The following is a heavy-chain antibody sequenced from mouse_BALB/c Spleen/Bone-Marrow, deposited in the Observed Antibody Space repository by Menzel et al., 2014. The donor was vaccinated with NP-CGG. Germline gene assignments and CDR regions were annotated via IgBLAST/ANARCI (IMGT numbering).Heavy chain of an antibody. D-gene: IGHD2-4*01. V-gene: IGHV14-4*02. CDR2: VDPENGDT. CDR3: CFFDCSFDC. J-gene: IGHJ2*02. Sequence: QLHHHGAELVRSGASVKLSCTASGFNIKDFYMHWLRQRPEQGLEWIGWVDPENGDTECAPKFQGKATMTADTSSNTAYLQLSSLTSEDTAVSYCCFFDCSFDCWRPVSSLPFSS. CDR1: GFNIKDFY.